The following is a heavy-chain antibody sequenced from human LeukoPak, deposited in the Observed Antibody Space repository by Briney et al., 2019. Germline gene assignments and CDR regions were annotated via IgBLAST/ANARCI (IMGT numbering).Heavy chain of an antibody. Sequence: GGSLRLSCAASGFTFSSYGMSWVRQAPGKGLEWVSAISGSGGSTYYADSVKGRFTISRDNSKNTLYLQMNSLRAEDTAVYYCAKERGQWLAYYYYNCMDVWGKGTTVTVSS. V-gene: IGHV3-23*01. CDR1: GFTFSSYG. CDR3: AKERGQWLAYYYYNCMDV. D-gene: IGHD6-19*01. J-gene: IGHJ6*03. CDR2: ISGSGGST.